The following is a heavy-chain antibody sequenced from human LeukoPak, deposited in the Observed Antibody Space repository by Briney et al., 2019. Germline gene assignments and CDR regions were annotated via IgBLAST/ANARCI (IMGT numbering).Heavy chain of an antibody. D-gene: IGHD2-2*01. CDR3: ARERECSTSCAFDS. V-gene: IGHV3-21*01. CDR1: GLTFSTYT. Sequence: GGSLRLSCAASGLTFSTYTMNWVRQAPGKGLEWVSSISSGSSYIYYADSMKGRFTITRDTARNSLYLQMNSLRGDDTAVYYCARERECSTSCAFDSWGQGTLVTVSS. J-gene: IGHJ4*02. CDR2: ISSGSSYI.